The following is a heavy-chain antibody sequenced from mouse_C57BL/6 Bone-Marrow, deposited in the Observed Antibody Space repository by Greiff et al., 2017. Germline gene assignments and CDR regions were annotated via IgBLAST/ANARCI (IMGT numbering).Heavy chain of an antibody. CDR1: GYTFTSYG. CDR2: IYPRSGNT. J-gene: IGHJ2*01. Sequence: VQRVESGAELARPGASVKLSCKASGYTFTSYGISWVKQRTGQGLEWIGEIYPRSGNTYYNEKFKGKATLTADKSSSTAYMELRSLTSEDSAVYFCARGPYYFDYWGQGTTLTVSS. V-gene: IGHV1-81*01. CDR3: ARGPYYFDY.